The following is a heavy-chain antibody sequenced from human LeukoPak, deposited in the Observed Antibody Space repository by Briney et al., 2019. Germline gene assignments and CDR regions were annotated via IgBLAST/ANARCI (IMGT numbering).Heavy chain of an antibody. J-gene: IGHJ5*02. Sequence: ASVKVSCXASGYTLTSHDINWVRQATGQGLEWMGWMNPNSGNTGYAQKFQGRVTITRNTSISTAYMELSSLRSEDTAVYYCARAGEYYDFWSGPRGGWFDPWGQGTLVTVSS. V-gene: IGHV1-8*03. D-gene: IGHD3-3*01. CDR2: MNPNSGNT. CDR1: GYTLTSHD. CDR3: ARAGEYYDFWSGPRGGWFDP.